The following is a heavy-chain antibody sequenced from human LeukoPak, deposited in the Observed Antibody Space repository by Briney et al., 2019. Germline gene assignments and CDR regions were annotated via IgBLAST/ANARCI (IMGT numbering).Heavy chain of an antibody. CDR3: ATTRGRSPYFDY. CDR1: GGTFSSYA. Sequence: ASVKVSCKASGGTFSSYAISWVRQAPGQGLEWMGGIIPIFGTANYAQKFQGRVTITTDESTSTAYMELSSLRSEDTAVYYCATTRGRSPYFDYWGQGTLVTVSS. D-gene: IGHD1-26*01. J-gene: IGHJ4*02. CDR2: IIPIFGTA. V-gene: IGHV1-69*05.